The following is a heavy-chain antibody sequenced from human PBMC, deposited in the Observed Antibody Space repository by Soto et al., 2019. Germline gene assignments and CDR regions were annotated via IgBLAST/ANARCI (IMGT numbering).Heavy chain of an antibody. CDR2: ITGSGGGT. D-gene: IGHD6-13*01. V-gene: IGHV3-23*01. J-gene: IGHJ4*02. Sequence: EVQLLESGGGLVQPGGSLRLSCAASGFTFSNYAMTWVRQAPGKGLEWVSVITGSGGGTYFVDSVKGRFTISRDNSKNTVYLQMNSLRAEDTAVYYCAKRPLTAAGFDYWGQETLVTVPS. CDR3: AKRPLTAAGFDY. CDR1: GFTFSNYA.